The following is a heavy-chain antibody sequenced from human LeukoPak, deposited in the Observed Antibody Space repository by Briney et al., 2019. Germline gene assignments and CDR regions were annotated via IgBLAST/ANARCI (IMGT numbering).Heavy chain of an antibody. V-gene: IGHV3-7*01. Sequence: PGGSLRLSCGVSGFTFSSYWMNWVRQAPGKGLEWVANIKQDGSEKSYVDPVKGRFTISRDNTKNSLYLQMNSLRVEDTAVYYCARGNSGAFDIWGRGTMVTVSS. CDR1: GFTFSSYW. CDR3: ARGNSGAFDI. J-gene: IGHJ3*02. CDR2: IKQDGSEK. D-gene: IGHD3-10*01.